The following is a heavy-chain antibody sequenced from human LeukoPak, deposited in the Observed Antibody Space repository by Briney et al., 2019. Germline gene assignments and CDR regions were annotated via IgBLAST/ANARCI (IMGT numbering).Heavy chain of an antibody. CDR3: ARGFQTYYYGSGSLMDV. Sequence: ASVKVSCKASGGTFSSYAISWVRQAPGQGLEWMGWINPNSGGTNYAQKFQGRVTMTRDTSISTAYMELSRLRSDDTAVYYCARGFQTYYYGSGSLMDVWGKGTTVTVSS. D-gene: IGHD3-10*01. CDR2: INPNSGGT. J-gene: IGHJ6*03. V-gene: IGHV1-2*02. CDR1: GGTFSSYA.